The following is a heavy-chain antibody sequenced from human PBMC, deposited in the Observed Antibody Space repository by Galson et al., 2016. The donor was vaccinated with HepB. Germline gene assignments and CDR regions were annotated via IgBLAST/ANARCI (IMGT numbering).Heavy chain of an antibody. D-gene: IGHD3-16*02. V-gene: IGHV3-53*01. Sequence: SLRLSCAASGFTVSSNYMNWVRQAPGKGLVWVSVIYNGGNTYYADSVKGRFTISRDNSKNTLYLRMNSLRAEDTAVYYCARGFRLGDLSSPRERDAFDMWGQGTXXTVSX. J-gene: IGHJ3*02. CDR2: IYNGGNT. CDR3: ARGFRLGDLSSPRERDAFDM. CDR1: GFTVSSNY.